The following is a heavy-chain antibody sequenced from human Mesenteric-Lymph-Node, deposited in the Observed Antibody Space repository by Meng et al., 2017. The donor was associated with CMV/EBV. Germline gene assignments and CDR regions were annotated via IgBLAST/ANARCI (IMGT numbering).Heavy chain of an antibody. V-gene: IGHV4-4*02. CDR1: SSTW. D-gene: IGHD2-15*01. CDR3: ATRQTDCDRTICQWWLGRFDR. Sequence: SSTWWSWVRQPPGKGLEWIGQIYHTGSINYNPSLRSRVTISIDKSRNQFSLNLTPVTAADTAVYYCATRQTDCDRTICQWWLGRFDRWGQGTLVTVSS. J-gene: IGHJ4*02. CDR2: IYHTGSI.